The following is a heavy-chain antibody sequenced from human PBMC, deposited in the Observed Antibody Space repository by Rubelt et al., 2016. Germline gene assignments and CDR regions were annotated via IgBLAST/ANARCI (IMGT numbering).Heavy chain of an antibody. D-gene: IGHD1-26*01. CDR2: IYYSGST. Sequence: QVQLQESGPGLVKPSETLSLTCTVSGGSISSDYWSWIRQPPGKGLEWIGYIYYSGSTNYKPSLQSRVPISVDTSKNQFSLKLSSGTAADTAGYYCASSYLGSYLDYWGQGTLVTVSS. J-gene: IGHJ4*02. V-gene: IGHV4-59*01. CDR3: ASSYLGSYLDY. CDR1: GGSISSDY.